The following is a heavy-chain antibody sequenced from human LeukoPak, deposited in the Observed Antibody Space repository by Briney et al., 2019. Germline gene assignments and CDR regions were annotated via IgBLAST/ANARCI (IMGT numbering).Heavy chain of an antibody. V-gene: IGHV1-18*01. J-gene: IGHJ4*02. CDR1: GYTLSNYG. CDR2: INTYNGKT. Sequence: ASVKVSCKASGYTLSNYGMSWVRQAPGQGLEWVAWINTYNGKTKYAQKLQGRVTVTKDTSTNTAYMELRSLRSDDTAVYYCARDMKSSGWYFDYWGQGTLVTVSS. CDR3: ARDMKSSGWYFDY. D-gene: IGHD6-19*01.